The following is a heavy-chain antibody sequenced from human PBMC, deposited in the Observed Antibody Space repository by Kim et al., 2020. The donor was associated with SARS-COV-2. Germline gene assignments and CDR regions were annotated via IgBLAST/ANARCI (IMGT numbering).Heavy chain of an antibody. Sequence: GGSLRLSCAASGFTFDDYAMHWVRQAPGKGLEWVSLISGDGGSTYYADSVKGRFTISRDNSKNSLYLQMNSLRTEDTALYYCAKDISVEYSGYDGREYYYYGMDVWGQGTTVTVSS. V-gene: IGHV3-43*02. CDR3: AKDISVEYSGYDGREYYYYGMDV. D-gene: IGHD5-12*01. CDR2: ISGDGGST. J-gene: IGHJ6*02. CDR1: GFTFDDYA.